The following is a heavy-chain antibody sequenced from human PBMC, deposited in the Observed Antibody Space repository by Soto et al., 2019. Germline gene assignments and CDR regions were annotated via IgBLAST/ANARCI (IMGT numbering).Heavy chain of an antibody. CDR2: IYYSGST. J-gene: IGHJ3*02. CDR1: GCSISSGDYY. D-gene: IGHD3-22*01. V-gene: IGHV4-30-4*01. CDR3: ARGSGDSSDAFDI. Sequence: PSETLSLTCTVSGCSISSGDYYWSWIRQPPGKGLEWIGYIYYSGSTYYNPSLKSRVTISVDTSKNQFSLKLSSVTAADTAVYYCARGSGDSSDAFDIWGQGTMVTVSS.